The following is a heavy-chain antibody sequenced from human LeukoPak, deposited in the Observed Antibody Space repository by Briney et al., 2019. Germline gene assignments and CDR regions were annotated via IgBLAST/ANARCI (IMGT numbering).Heavy chain of an antibody. CDR3: ARSTASRVVVPAANVIDY. CDR1: GFTFSSYA. D-gene: IGHD2-2*01. V-gene: IGHV3-30*14. Sequence: GGSLRLSCAASGFTFSSYAMHWVRQAPGKGLEWVAVISYDGSNKYYADSVKGRFTISRDNSKNTLYLQMSSLRAEDTAVYYCARSTASRVVVPAANVIDYWGQGTLVTVSS. J-gene: IGHJ4*02. CDR2: ISYDGSNK.